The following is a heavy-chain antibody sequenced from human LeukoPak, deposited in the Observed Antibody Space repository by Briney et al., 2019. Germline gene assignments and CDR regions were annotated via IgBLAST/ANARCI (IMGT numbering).Heavy chain of an antibody. D-gene: IGHD3-16*01. CDR3: ARGLWGTYYFDY. Sequence: ASVKVSCKASGYTFIGYYMHWVRQAPGQGLEWMGLINPNSGGTNYAQKFQGRVTMTRDTSISTAYMELSRLRSDDTAVYYCARGLWGTYYFDYWGQGTLVTVSS. J-gene: IGHJ4*02. CDR2: INPNSGGT. V-gene: IGHV1-2*02. CDR1: GYTFIGYY.